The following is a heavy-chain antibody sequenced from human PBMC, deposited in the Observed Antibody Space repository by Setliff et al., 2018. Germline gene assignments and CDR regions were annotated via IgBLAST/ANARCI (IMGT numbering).Heavy chain of an antibody. V-gene: IGHV3-30*18. CDR1: GFTFSSYG. D-gene: IGHD2-15*01. J-gene: IGHJ4*02. CDR2: ISYDGSTR. Sequence: GGSLRLSCAASGFTFSSYGMHWVRQAPGKGLEWVAVISYDGSTRYYADSVKGRFTISRDNSKNTLYLQMNSLRAEDTAVYYCAKGKHCSGGSCWNYFDYWGKGTLVTVSS. CDR3: AKGKHCSGGSCWNYFDY.